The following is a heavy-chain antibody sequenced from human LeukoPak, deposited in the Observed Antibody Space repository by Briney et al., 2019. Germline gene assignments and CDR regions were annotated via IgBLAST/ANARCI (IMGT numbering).Heavy chain of an antibody. Sequence: SETLSLTCTVSGGSISSSSYYWGWIRQPPGKGLEWIGSIYYSGSTYYNPSLKSRVTISVDTSKNQFSLKLSSVTAADTAVYYCARRWFGDVWGKGTTVTVSS. J-gene: IGHJ6*04. V-gene: IGHV4-39*07. CDR2: IYYSGST. D-gene: IGHD3-10*01. CDR3: ARRWFGDV. CDR1: GGSISSSSYY.